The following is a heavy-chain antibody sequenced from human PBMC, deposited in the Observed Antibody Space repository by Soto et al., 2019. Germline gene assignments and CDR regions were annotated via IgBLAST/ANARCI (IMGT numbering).Heavy chain of an antibody. CDR2: INAGNGNT. CDR3: ARGTLSYGSGSYYNEHYYFDY. CDR1: GYTFTSYA. V-gene: IGHV1-3*01. Sequence: ASVKVSCKASGYTFTSYAMHWVRQAPGQRLEWMGWINAGNGNTKYSQKFQGRVTITRDTSASTAYMELSSLRSEDTAVYYCARGTLSYGSGSYYNEHYYFDYWGQGTLVTVSS. J-gene: IGHJ4*02. D-gene: IGHD3-10*01.